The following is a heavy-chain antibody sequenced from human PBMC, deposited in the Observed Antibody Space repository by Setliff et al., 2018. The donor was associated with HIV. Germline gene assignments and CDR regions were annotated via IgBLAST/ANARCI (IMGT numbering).Heavy chain of an antibody. V-gene: IGHV3-72*01. CDR2: STNKDNSYTT. Sequence: PWGSLRLSCAASGFTFTSYWMIWVRQAPGKGLEWIGRSTNKDNSYTTTYAASVKGRFTISRDDSKNSLYLQMNSLKIEDTALYFCSINSPLSSWGQGTLVTVSS. CDR3: SINSPLSS. D-gene: IGHD6-6*01. CDR1: GFTFTSYW. J-gene: IGHJ4*02.